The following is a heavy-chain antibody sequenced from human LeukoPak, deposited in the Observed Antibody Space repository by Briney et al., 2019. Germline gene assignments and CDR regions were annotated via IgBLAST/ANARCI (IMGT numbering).Heavy chain of an antibody. V-gene: IGHV4-61*01. Sequence: SETLSLTCTVSGGSVSSGSYYWSWIRQPPGKGLEWIGYIYYSGSTNYNPSLKSRVTISVDTSKNQFSLKLSSVTAADTAVYYCARDLLVGFDPWGQGTLVTVSS. CDR3: ARDLLVGFDP. D-gene: IGHD2/OR15-2a*01. CDR2: IYYSGST. CDR1: GGSVSSGSYY. J-gene: IGHJ5*02.